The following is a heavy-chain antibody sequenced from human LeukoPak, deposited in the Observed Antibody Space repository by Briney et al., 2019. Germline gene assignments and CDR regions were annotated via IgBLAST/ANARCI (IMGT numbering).Heavy chain of an antibody. D-gene: IGHD2-2*02. CDR2: IYASGST. CDR3: ARGGGDCSYPSCYRGGGVSDI. Sequence: SETLSLTCTVSGGSISNHYWSWIRQPAGKGLEWLGRIYASGSTNSNPSVLSRVTMSVDISKSQFSLKLTSVTAADTAIHYCARGGGDCSYPSCYRGGGVSDIWGRGTLVTVSS. CDR1: GGSISNHY. J-gene: IGHJ3*02. V-gene: IGHV4-4*07.